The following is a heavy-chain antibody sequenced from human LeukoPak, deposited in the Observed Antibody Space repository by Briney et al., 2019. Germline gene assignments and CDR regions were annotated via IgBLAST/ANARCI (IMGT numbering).Heavy chain of an antibody. CDR3: ARGGVGLRRVDY. J-gene: IGHJ4*02. V-gene: IGHV4-30-2*01. D-gene: IGHD1-26*01. Sequence: KPSQTLSLTCTVSGGSISSGGYYWSWIRQPPGKGLEWIGYIYHSGSTNYNPSLKSRVTISVDTSKNQFSLKLSSVTAADTAVYYCARGGVGLRRVDYWGQGTLVTVSS. CDR1: GGSISSGGYY. CDR2: IYHSGST.